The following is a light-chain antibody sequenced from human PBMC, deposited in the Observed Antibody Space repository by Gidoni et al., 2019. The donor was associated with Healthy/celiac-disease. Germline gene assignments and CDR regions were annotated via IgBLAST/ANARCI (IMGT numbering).Light chain of an antibody. CDR1: SSDVGGYNS. J-gene: IGLJ2*01. V-gene: IGLV2-11*01. Sequence: QSALTQPRSGSGSPGQSVTISCTGTSSDVGGYNSVSWYQQHPGKAPKLMIYDVSKRPSGVPDRFSGSKSGNTASLTISGLQAEDEADYYCCSYAGSYTFVVFGGGTKLTVL. CDR2: DVS. CDR3: CSYAGSYTFVV.